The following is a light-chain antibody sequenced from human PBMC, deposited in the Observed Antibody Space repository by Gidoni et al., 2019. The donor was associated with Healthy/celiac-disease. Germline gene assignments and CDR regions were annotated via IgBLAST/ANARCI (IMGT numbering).Light chain of an antibody. J-gene: IGLJ1*01. CDR2: GKN. CDR1: SLRSYY. V-gene: IGLV3-19*01. Sequence: SSELPQDPAVSVTLGQTVRITCQGDSLRSYYASWYQQKPGQAPVLVIYGKNNRPSGIPDRFSGSSSGNTASLTITGAQAEDEADYYCNSRDSSGNHLYVFGTGTKVTVL. CDR3: NSRDSSGNHLYV.